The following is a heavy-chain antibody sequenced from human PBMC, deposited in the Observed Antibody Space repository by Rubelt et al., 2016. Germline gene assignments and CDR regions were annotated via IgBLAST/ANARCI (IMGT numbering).Heavy chain of an antibody. CDR2: IVPIFGTG. CDR3: ARSGGYTFPFDY. D-gene: IGHD5-18*01. Sequence: QVQLVQSGAEVKKPGASVKVSCKASGYTFTGYYMHWVRQAPGQGLEWMGGIVPIFGTGNYAQKFQGRVTITADEATSTAYMELSSLRSEDTAVYYCARSGGYTFPFDYWGQGTLVTVSS. CDR1: GYTFTGYY. J-gene: IGHJ4*02. V-gene: IGHV1-69*01.